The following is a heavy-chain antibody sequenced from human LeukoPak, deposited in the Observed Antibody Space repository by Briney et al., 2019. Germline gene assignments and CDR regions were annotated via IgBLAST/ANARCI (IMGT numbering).Heavy chain of an antibody. CDR1: GGSISSSSYY. D-gene: IGHD3-10*01. V-gene: IGHV4-39*07. J-gene: IGHJ4*02. Sequence: SETLSLTCTVSGGSISSSSYYWGWIRQPPGKGLEWIGSIYYSGSTYYNPSLKSRVTISVDTSKNQFSLKLSSVTAADTAVYYCARIATWFGELPSYYFDYWGQGTLVTVSS. CDR3: ARIATWFGELPSYYFDY. CDR2: IYYSGST.